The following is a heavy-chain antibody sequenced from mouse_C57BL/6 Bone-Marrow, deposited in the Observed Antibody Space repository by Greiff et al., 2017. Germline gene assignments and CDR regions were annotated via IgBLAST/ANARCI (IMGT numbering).Heavy chain of an antibody. Sequence: VKLQESGPGLVAPSQSLSITCTVSGFSLTSYGVDWVRQSPGKGLEWLGVIWGVGSTNYNSALKSRLSISKDNSKSQVFLKMNSLQTDDTAMYYCASPIYDGYYPFAYWGQGTLVTVSA. CDR3: ASPIYDGYYPFAY. V-gene: IGHV2-6*01. CDR1: GFSLTSYG. CDR2: IWGVGST. D-gene: IGHD2-3*01. J-gene: IGHJ3*01.